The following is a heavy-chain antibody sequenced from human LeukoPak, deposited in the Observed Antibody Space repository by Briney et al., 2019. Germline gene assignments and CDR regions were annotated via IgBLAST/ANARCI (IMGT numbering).Heavy chain of an antibody. Sequence: GGSLRLSCAASGFTFEDYGMHWVRHVPGKGLEWVSGLSSDSNHIDYVDSVKGRFTISRDNAKNSLYLQMNSLRAEDTAVYYCARPRLTNRWFDPWGQGTLVTVSS. J-gene: IGHJ5*02. D-gene: IGHD2-8*01. CDR2: LSSDSNHI. CDR1: GFTFEDYG. CDR3: ARPRLTNRWFDP. V-gene: IGHV3-9*01.